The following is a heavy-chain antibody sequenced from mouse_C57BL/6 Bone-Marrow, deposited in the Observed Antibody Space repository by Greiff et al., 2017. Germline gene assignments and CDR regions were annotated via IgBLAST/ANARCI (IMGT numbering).Heavy chain of an antibody. Sequence: QVQLQQPGAELVMPGASVKLSCKASGYTFTSYWMHWVKQRPGQGLEWIGEIDPSDSYTNYNQKFKGKSTLTVDKSSSTAYMQLSSLTSEDSAVYYCARGIYYYGSSDYWGQGTTLTVSS. CDR2: IDPSDSYT. CDR3: ARGIYYYGSSDY. D-gene: IGHD1-1*01. J-gene: IGHJ2*01. CDR1: GYTFTSYW. V-gene: IGHV1-69*01.